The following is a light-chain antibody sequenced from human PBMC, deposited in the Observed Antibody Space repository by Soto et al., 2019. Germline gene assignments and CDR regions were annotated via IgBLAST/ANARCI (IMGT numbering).Light chain of an antibody. V-gene: IGLV2-14*04. CDR1: SSDVGGNNY. J-gene: IGLJ1*01. Sequence: SGSRFAVQWIRIARTAASSDVGGNNYVSWYQQYPGKDPKLMVCDVSNRPSGVSNRFSGSKSGNTASLTISGLQAEDEADYYCSSFPGTSYVSGPVTKVTVL. CDR3: SSFPGTSYV. CDR2: DVS.